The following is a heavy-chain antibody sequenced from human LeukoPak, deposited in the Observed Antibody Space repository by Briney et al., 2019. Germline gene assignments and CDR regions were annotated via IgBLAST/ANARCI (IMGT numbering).Heavy chain of an antibody. CDR3: LRYNYGYYFDY. J-gene: IGHJ4*02. V-gene: IGHV3-48*01. CDR2: ISGSSNSI. Sequence: GGSLRLSCAASGFTFSNSDMNWVRQAPGKGLEWISYISGSSNSIYYADSVKGRFTISRDNAKNSLYLQMNSLRAEDTAVYYCLRYNYGYYFDYWGQGTLVTVSS. D-gene: IGHD5-18*01. CDR1: GFTFSNSD.